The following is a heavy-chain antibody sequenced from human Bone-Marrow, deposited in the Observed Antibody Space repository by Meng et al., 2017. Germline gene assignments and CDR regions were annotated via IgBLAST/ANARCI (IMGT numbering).Heavy chain of an antibody. J-gene: IGHJ4*02. CDR2: IYHSGST. CDR1: GGSISSSNW. V-gene: IGHV4-4*02. Sequence: QVQLQESGPGLGKPSGTLPLTCPLAGGSISSSNWWNWVRQSPGKGLEWIGEIYHSGSTNYNPSLESRVTISVDKSKNQFSLKLSSVTAADTAVYYCASFPPPGKQWLVTDYWGQGTLVTVSS. D-gene: IGHD6-19*01. CDR3: ASFPPPGKQWLVTDY.